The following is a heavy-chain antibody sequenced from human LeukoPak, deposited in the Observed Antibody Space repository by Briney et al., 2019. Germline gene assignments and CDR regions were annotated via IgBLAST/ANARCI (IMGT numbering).Heavy chain of an antibody. Sequence: PGGSLRLSCAASGFTFSEHAMAWVRQAPGKGRKWVATITGNVESKFYADSLKGRFIISRDNSKNTLNLEMSSLTVEHTAVYLCARHLSDPTLLQVPLYWGQGTLLTVSA. CDR2: ITGNVESK. J-gene: IGHJ4*02. D-gene: IGHD3-22*01. V-gene: IGHV3-23*01. CDR1: GFTFSEHA. CDR3: ARHLSDPTLLQVPLY.